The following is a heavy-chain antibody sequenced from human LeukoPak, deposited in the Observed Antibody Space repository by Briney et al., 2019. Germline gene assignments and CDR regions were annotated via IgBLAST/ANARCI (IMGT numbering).Heavy chain of an antibody. D-gene: IGHD3-9*01. Sequence: SETLSLTCTVSGGSISSSFYYWGWIRQPPGKGLEWIGSIYYSGSTSYNPSLKSRVTISVDTSKNQFSLKLSSVTAADTAVYYCARDWVNYDILTAGWFDPWGQGTLVTVS. CDR2: IYYSGST. CDR1: GGSISSSFYY. J-gene: IGHJ5*02. V-gene: IGHV4-39*07. CDR3: ARDWVNYDILTAGWFDP.